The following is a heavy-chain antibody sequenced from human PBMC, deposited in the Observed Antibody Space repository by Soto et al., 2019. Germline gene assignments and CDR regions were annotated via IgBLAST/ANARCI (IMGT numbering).Heavy chain of an antibody. D-gene: IGHD1-26*01. CDR3: AGGGAGSGPFTWELPDH. V-gene: IGHV1-45*02. Sequence: SVKVSCKASGGTFSSYTISWVRQAPGQALEWMGWITPFSGDVHYAQKFQERVTITRDRSINTAYVQMSSLRSEDTAMYFCAGGGAGSGPFTWELPDHWGQGTLVTVSS. CDR1: GGTFSSYT. J-gene: IGHJ4*02. CDR2: ITPFSGDV.